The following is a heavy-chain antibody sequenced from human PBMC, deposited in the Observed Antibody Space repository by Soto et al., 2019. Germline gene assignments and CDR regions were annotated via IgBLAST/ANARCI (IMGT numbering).Heavy chain of an antibody. D-gene: IGHD2-2*01. CDR3: ARDAIVVVPAALNTDAEYFQH. V-gene: IGHV3-21*01. J-gene: IGHJ1*01. Sequence: GESLKISCAASGFTFSSYSMNWVRQAPGKGLEWVSSISSSSSYIYYADSVKGRFTISRDNAKNSLYLQMNSLRAEDTAVYYCARDAIVVVPAALNTDAEYFQHWGQGTLVTVSS. CDR2: ISSSSSYI. CDR1: GFTFSSYS.